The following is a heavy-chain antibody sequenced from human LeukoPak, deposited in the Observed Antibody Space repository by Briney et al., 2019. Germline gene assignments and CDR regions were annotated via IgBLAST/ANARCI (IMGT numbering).Heavy chain of an antibody. J-gene: IGHJ4*02. CDR2: ISGLGGGT. CDR3: ARAYSLTGYTFDY. CDR1: GFTFSTYA. D-gene: IGHD3-9*01. Sequence: PGGSLRLSCAASGFTFSTYAMSWVRQAPGKGLEWVSTISGLGGGTYYADSVKGRFTISRVNSKNTLYLQMNSLRAEDTAVYYCARAYSLTGYTFDYWGQGTLVTVSS. V-gene: IGHV3-23*01.